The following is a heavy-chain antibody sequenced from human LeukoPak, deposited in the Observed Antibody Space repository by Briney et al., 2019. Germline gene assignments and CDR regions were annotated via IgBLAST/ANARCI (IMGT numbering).Heavy chain of an antibody. CDR1: GFTFDDYA. CDR3: AKGYCSSTSCFSDY. J-gene: IGHJ4*02. Sequence: GRSLRLSCAASGFTFDDYAMHWVRQAPGKGLEWVSGISCNSGSIGYADSVKGRFTISRDNAKNSLYLQMNILRPEDTALYYCAKGYCSSTSCFSDYWGQGTLVTVSS. V-gene: IGHV3-9*01. D-gene: IGHD2-2*01. CDR2: ISCNSGSI.